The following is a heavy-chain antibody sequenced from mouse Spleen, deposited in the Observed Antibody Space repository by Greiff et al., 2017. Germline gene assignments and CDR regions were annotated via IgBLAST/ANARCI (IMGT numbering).Heavy chain of an antibody. J-gene: IGHJ2*01. CDR1: GYSFTGYY. CDR2: INPSTGGT. V-gene: IGHV1-42*01. Sequence: EVQLQQSGPELVKPGASVKISCKASGYSFTGYYMNWVKQSPEKSLEWIGEINPSTGGTTYNQKFKAKATLTVDKSSSTAYMQLKSLTSEDSAVYYCARGATGNYFDYWGQGTTLTVSS. D-gene: IGHD4-1*01. CDR3: ARGATGNYFDY.